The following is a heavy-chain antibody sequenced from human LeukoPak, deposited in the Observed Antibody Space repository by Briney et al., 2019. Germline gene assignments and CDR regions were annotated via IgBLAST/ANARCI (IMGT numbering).Heavy chain of an antibody. J-gene: IGHJ4*02. CDR3: ARVSPPQYYYDSSGSISFDY. V-gene: IGHV1-46*03. D-gene: IGHD3-22*01. CDR2: INPSGGST. Sequence: ASVKVSCKASGYTFTSYYMHWVRQAPGQGLEWMGIINPSGGSTSYEQKFQGRVTMTRDTSTSTVYMELSSLRSEDTAVYYCARVSPPQYYYDSSGSISFDYWGQGTLVTVSS. CDR1: GYTFTSYY.